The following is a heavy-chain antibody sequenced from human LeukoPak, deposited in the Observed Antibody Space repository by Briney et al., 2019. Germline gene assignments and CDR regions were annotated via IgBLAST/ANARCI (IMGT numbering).Heavy chain of an antibody. CDR1: GGSISSYY. Sequence: SEALSLTCTVSGGSISSYYWSWIRQPPGKGLEWIGYIYYSGSTNYNPSLKSRVTISVDTSKNQFSLKLSSVTAADTAVYYCARLAIDNYYYYGMDVWGQGTTVTVSS. D-gene: IGHD3-22*01. CDR3: ARLAIDNYYYYGMDV. V-gene: IGHV4-59*01. CDR2: IYYSGST. J-gene: IGHJ6*02.